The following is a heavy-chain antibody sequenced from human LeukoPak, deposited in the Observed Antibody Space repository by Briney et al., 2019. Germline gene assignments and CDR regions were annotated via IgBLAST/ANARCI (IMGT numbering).Heavy chain of an antibody. CDR1: GLSVSSNY. Sequence: GGSLRLSCAASGLSVSSNYMSWVRQAPGKGLEWVSVIYSGGNTFYADSVKGRFTISRDNSKNTLYLQMNSLRAEDTAVYYCAREMIQLPGYFDYWGQGTLVTVSS. V-gene: IGHV3-53*01. CDR2: IYSGGNT. J-gene: IGHJ4*02. D-gene: IGHD5-18*01. CDR3: AREMIQLPGYFDY.